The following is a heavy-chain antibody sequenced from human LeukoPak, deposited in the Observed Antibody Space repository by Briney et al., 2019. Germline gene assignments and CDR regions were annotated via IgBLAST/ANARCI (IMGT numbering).Heavy chain of an antibody. D-gene: IGHD4-17*01. Sequence: ASVKVSCKASGYTFTSYDINWVRQATGQGLEWMGWMNPNSGNTGYAQKFQGRVTMTRNTSISTAYMELSSLRSEDTAVDYCARVPTTVTTGFDYWGQGTLVTVSS. V-gene: IGHV1-8*01. CDR1: GYTFTSYD. J-gene: IGHJ4*02. CDR2: MNPNSGNT. CDR3: ARVPTTVTTGFDY.